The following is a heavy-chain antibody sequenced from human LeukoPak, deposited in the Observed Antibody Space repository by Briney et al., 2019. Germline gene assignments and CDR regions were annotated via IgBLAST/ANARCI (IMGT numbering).Heavy chain of an antibody. Sequence: SETLSLTCTVSGGSISSSSYYWGWIRQPPGKGLEWIGRIYTSGSTNYNPSLKSRVTMSVDTSKNQFSLKLSSVTAADTAVYYCAREYYGSGSYTFDYWGQGTLVTVSS. CDR2: IYTSGST. J-gene: IGHJ4*02. CDR1: GGSISSSSYY. V-gene: IGHV4-39*07. CDR3: AREYYGSGSYTFDY. D-gene: IGHD3-10*01.